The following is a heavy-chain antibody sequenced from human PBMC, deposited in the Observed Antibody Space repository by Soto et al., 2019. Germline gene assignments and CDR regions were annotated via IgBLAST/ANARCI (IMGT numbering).Heavy chain of an antibody. Sequence: QMQLVESGGGLVKPGGSLRLSCAASGFTFSDYYMTWIRQAPGKGLEWVSYISSSGTGIYYPDSVKGRFTISRDNAKNTLYRQMNSLRAEDTAVYYCAKAKSYYYYGMDVWGQGTTVTVSS. CDR3: AKAKSYYYYGMDV. J-gene: IGHJ6*02. CDR1: GFTFSDYY. CDR2: ISSSGTGI. V-gene: IGHV3-11*01.